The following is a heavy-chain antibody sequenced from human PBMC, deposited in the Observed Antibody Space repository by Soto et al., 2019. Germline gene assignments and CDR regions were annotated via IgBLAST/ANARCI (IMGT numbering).Heavy chain of an antibody. J-gene: IGHJ4*02. CDR2: IKSKAAGGTI. V-gene: IGHV3-15*01. CDR1: GFIFTSAF. CDR3: TTGDY. Sequence: EVQLVESGGGLVKPGGSRRLSCAASGFIFTSAFMSWVRQTPGKGLEWVARIKSKAAGGTIDYAAPVKDRFTISRDDFQNPVSLQMDSLKAEDTGLYYCTTGDYWGQGILVTVSS.